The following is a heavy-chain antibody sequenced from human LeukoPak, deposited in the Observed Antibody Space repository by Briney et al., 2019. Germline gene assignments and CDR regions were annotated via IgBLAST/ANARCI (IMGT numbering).Heavy chain of an antibody. D-gene: IGHD3-3*01. CDR1: GYTFTGYY. Sequence: ASVKVSCKASGYTFTGYYMHWVRQAPGQGLEWMGWISAYNGNTNYAQKLQGRVTMTTDTSTSTAYMELRSLRSDDTAVYYCARVGADYDFWSGYKRAFDIWGQGTMVTVSS. V-gene: IGHV1-18*04. CDR3: ARVGADYDFWSGYKRAFDI. J-gene: IGHJ3*02. CDR2: ISAYNGNT.